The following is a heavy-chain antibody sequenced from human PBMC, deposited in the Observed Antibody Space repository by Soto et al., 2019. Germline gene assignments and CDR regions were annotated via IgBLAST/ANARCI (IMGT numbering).Heavy chain of an antibody. CDR2: IYTSGST. J-gene: IGHJ6*02. CDR1: GGSISSYY. CDR3: ARDGRSSSGYFMFDV. D-gene: IGHD3-22*01. Sequence: SETLSLTCTVSGGSISSYYWSWIRQPAGKGLEWIGRIYTSGSTNYNPSLKSRVTMSVDTSKNQFSLKLSSVTAADTAVYYCARDGRSSSGYFMFDVWGQGTTVTVSS. V-gene: IGHV4-4*07.